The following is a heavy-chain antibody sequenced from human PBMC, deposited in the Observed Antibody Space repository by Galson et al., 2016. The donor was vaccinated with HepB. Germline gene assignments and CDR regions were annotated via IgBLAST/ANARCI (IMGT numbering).Heavy chain of an antibody. CDR3: SRDYSRCGADPL. V-gene: IGHV3-9*01. Sequence: SLRLSCAASGFTFEEYSMHWVRQAPGMGLECVSSISWNSGSKVYVGSVEGRFTISRDNAKNSLYLHMRSLRAEDTARYYCSRDYSRCGADPLGARGTLVTVSS. D-gene: IGHD2-21*02. CDR1: GFTFEEYS. CDR2: ISWNSGSK. J-gene: IGHJ4*02.